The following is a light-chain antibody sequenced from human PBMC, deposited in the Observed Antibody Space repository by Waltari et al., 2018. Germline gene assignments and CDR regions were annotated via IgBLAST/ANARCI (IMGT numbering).Light chain of an antibody. V-gene: IGLV4-69*01. Sequence: QLVLTQSPSASASLGASVKLTCTLSSGHNSYAIAWHQQQPEKGPRYLMKLNSDGSHSKGDGIPDRFAGSSSGAGRYLTISSLQAEDEADYYCQTWDSGTVVFGGGTKLTVL. CDR1: SGHNSYA. J-gene: IGLJ2*01. CDR2: LNSDGSH. CDR3: QTWDSGTVV.